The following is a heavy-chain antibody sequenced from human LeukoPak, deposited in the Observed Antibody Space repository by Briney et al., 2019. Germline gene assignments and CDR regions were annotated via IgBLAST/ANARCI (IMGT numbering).Heavy chain of an antibody. J-gene: IGHJ4*02. D-gene: IGHD2-2*01. CDR1: GFTVSSNY. V-gene: IGHV3-66*01. Sequence: GGSLRLSCAASGFTVSSNYMSWVRQAPGKGLEWVSVIYSGGSTYYADSVKGRFTISRDNSKNTLYLQMNSLRAEDTAVYYCARERYCSSTSCFYYFDYWGQGTLVTVSS. CDR2: IYSGGST. CDR3: ARERYCSSTSCFYYFDY.